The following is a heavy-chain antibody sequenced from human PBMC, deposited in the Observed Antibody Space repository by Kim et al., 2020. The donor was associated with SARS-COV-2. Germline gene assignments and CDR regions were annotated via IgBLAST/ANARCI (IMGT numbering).Heavy chain of an antibody. J-gene: IGHJ4*02. D-gene: IGHD3-10*01. CDR2: INPSGGST. Sequence: SVKVSCKASGYTFTSYYMHWVRQAPGQGLEWMGIINPSGGSTSYAQKFQGRVTMTRDTSTSTVYMELSSLRSEDTAVYYCARVRDYYGSGSYYNGGYFDYWGQGTLVTVSS. CDR1: GYTFTSYY. CDR3: ARVRDYYGSGSYYNGGYFDY. V-gene: IGHV1-46*01.